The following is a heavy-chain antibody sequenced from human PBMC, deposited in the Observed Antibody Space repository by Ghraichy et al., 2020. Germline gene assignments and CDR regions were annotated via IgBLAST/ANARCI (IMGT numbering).Heavy chain of an antibody. V-gene: IGHV3-23*01. Sequence: GGSLRLSCVVSGFTFDNYAMNWVRLAPGKGLEWVSSISADGHSTYSADSVKGRFTISRDNSKNTSYLQMSALRADDTAVYYCAKDRSEFPAILDYWGQGALVTVSS. CDR3: AKDRSEFPAILDY. CDR2: ISADGHST. J-gene: IGHJ4*02. CDR1: GFTFDNYA. D-gene: IGHD2-2*01.